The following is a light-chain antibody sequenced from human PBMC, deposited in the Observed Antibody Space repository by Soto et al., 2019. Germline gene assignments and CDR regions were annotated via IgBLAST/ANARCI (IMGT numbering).Light chain of an antibody. J-gene: IGLJ2*01. CDR2: GNS. Sequence: QSVLTQPPSVSGAPGQRVTFSCTGSSSNIGAGYDVHWYQQLPGTAPKLLIYGNSNRPSGVPDRFSGSKSGTSACLAITGLQAEDEADYYCQSYDSSLSGSVFGGGTKVTVL. CDR3: QSYDSSLSGSV. CDR1: SSNIGAGYD. V-gene: IGLV1-40*01.